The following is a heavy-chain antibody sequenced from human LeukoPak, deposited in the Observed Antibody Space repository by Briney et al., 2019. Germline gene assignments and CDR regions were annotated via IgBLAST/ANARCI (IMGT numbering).Heavy chain of an antibody. J-gene: IGHJ4*02. D-gene: IGHD5-24*01. Sequence: LSLTCAVYGGSFSGYYWSWIRQAPGKGLEWVAVISYDGSNKYYADSVKGRFTISRDNSKNTLYLQMNSLRAEDTAVYYCAKKDGYDYWGQGTLVTVSS. CDR1: GGSFSGYY. CDR3: AKKDGYDY. V-gene: IGHV3-30*18. CDR2: ISYDGSNK.